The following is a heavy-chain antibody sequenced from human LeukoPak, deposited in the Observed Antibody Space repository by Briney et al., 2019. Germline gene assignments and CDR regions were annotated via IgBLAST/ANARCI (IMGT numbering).Heavy chain of an antibody. CDR1: GYTFTSYD. V-gene: IGHV1-8*01. Sequence: ASVKVSCKASGYTFTSYDINWVRQATGRGLEWMGWMNPNSGNTGYAQKFQGRVTMTRNTSISTAYMELSSLRSDDTAVYYCARVWYDSGNHLYFYYGLDVWGQGTTVTVSS. CDR3: ARVWYDSGNHLYFYYGLDV. J-gene: IGHJ6*02. CDR2: MNPNSGNT. D-gene: IGHD3-22*01.